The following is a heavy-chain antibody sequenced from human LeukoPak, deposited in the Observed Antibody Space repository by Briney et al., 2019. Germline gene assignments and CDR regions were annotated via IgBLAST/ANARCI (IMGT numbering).Heavy chain of an antibody. CDR1: GYSFTSYW. J-gene: IGHJ3*02. CDR2: IYPGDSDT. V-gene: IGHV5-51*01. D-gene: IGHD3-22*01. CDR3: ATTLGGYYDSSGYPLGAFDI. Sequence: GESLKISCKGSGYSFTSYWIGWVRQMPGKGLEWMGIIYPGDSDTRYSPSFQGQVTISADKSISTAYLQWSSLKASDTAMYYCATTLGGYYDSSGYPLGAFDIWGQGTMVTVSS.